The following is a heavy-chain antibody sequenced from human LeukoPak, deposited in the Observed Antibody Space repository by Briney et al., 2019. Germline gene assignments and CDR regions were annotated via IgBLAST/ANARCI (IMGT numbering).Heavy chain of an antibody. Sequence: GESLKISCKGSGYSFTSYWIGWVRQMPGKGLEWMGIIYPGDSDTRYSPSFQGQVTISADKSISTAYLQWSSLKASDTAMYYCVHALRPKYCSGGSCYFGHDAFDIWGQGTMVTVSS. CDR3: VHALRPKYCSGGSCYFGHDAFDI. D-gene: IGHD2-15*01. CDR2: IYPGDSDT. V-gene: IGHV5-51*01. CDR1: GYSFTSYW. J-gene: IGHJ3*02.